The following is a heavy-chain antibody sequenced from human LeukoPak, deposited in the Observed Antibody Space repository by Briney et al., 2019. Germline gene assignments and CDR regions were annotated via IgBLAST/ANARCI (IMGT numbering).Heavy chain of an antibody. CDR1: GFTFSSYA. D-gene: IGHD6-13*01. V-gene: IGHV3-23*01. Sequence: GGSLRLSCAASGFTFSSYAMSWVRQAPGKGLEWVSAISGSGGSTYYADSVKGRFTISRDNSKNTLYLQMGSLRAEDMAVYYCASGLGIAAAGEGYWGQGTLVTVSS. CDR2: ISGSGGST. J-gene: IGHJ4*02. CDR3: ASGLGIAAAGEGY.